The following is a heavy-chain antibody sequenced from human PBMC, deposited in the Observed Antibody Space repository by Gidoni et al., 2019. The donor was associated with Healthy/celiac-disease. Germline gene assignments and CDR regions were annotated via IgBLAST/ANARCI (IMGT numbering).Heavy chain of an antibody. Sequence: QVQLQESGPALVKPSQTLSLTCTVSGGSIRSGGYYWSWNRQHPGKGLEWIGYIYYSGSTYYNPSLKSRVTISVDTSKNQFSLKLSSVTAADTAVYYCARGGYSYGYGYNWFDPWGQGTLVTVSS. V-gene: IGHV4-31*03. J-gene: IGHJ5*02. CDR3: ARGGYSYGYGYNWFDP. D-gene: IGHD5-18*01. CDR2: IYYSGST. CDR1: GGSIRSGGYY.